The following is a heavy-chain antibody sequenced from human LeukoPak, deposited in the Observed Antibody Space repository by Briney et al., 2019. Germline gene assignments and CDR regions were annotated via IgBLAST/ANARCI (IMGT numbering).Heavy chain of an antibody. Sequence: SETLSLTCAVYGGSFSGYYWSWIRQHSGKGLEWIGYIYYSGSTYYNPSLKSRVNISVDTSKNQFSLKLSSVTAADTAVYYCASHSSGWSTFDYWGQGTLVTVSS. CDR2: IYYSGST. CDR3: ASHSSGWSTFDY. D-gene: IGHD6-19*01. V-gene: IGHV4-31*11. CDR1: GGSFSGYY. J-gene: IGHJ4*02.